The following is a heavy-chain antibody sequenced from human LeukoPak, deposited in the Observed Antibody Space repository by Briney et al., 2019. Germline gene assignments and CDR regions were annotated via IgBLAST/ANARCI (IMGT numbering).Heavy chain of an antibody. J-gene: IGHJ6*02. D-gene: IGHD3-3*01. V-gene: IGHV4-59*01. CDR1: GGSISSYY. CDR2: IYYSGST. Sequence: SETLSLTCTVSGGSISSYYWSWIRQPPGKGLEWIGYIYYSGSTNYSPTLKSRVTISVDTSKNQFSLKLSSVTAADTAVYYCARDRLDTGYDFWSGGRNYYYYYGMDVWGQGTTVTVSS. CDR3: ARDRLDTGYDFWSGGRNYYYYYGMDV.